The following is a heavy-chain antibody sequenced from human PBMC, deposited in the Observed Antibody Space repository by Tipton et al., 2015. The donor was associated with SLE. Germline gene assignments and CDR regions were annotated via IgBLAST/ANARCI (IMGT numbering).Heavy chain of an antibody. J-gene: IGHJ4*02. CDR1: GGSISSGGYY. Sequence: TLSLTCTVSGGSISSGGYYWSWIRQHPGKGLEWIGYIYYSGSTNYNPSLKSRVTISVDTSKNQFSLKLSSVTAADTAVYYCASSPVRARDYFDYWGQGTLVTGSA. V-gene: IGHV4-61*08. CDR2: IYYSGST. CDR3: ASSPVRARDYFDY. D-gene: IGHD3-10*01.